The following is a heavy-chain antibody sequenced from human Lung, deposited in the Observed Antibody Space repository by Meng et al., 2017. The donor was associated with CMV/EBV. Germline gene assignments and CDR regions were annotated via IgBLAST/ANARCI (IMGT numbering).Heavy chain of an antibody. Sequence: QLQLVQSGAEVKKPGSSLKVACKASGGTFSSYVISWVRQAPGQGLEWMGGIIPIFGTANYAQKFQGRVTITADESTSTAYMELSSLRSEDTAVYYCARGHNWNYAGRNWFDTWGQGTLVTVAS. J-gene: IGHJ5*02. V-gene: IGHV1-69*12. CDR1: GGTFSSYV. D-gene: IGHD1-7*01. CDR2: IIPIFGTA. CDR3: ARGHNWNYAGRNWFDT.